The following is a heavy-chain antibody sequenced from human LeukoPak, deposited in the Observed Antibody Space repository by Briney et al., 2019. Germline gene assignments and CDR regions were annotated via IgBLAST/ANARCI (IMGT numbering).Heavy chain of an antibody. V-gene: IGHV3-30*18. D-gene: IGHD6-19*01. CDR3: AKVRWDNSGWYYLDS. CDR1: GFTFSDCN. J-gene: IGHJ4*02. Sequence: GGSLRLSCVVSGFTFSDCNMHWVRQAPGKGLEWVTIISYDGTKKYYADSVKGRFTISRDNSKNTLYLQMNNLRAEDTAMYYCAKVRWDNSGWYYLDSWGQGTLVTVSS. CDR2: ISYDGTKK.